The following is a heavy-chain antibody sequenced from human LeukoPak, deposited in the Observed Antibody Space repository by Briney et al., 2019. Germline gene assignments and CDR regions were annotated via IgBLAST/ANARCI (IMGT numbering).Heavy chain of an antibody. CDR2: ISSSSSYT. V-gene: IGHV3-11*06. CDR1: GFTFSDYY. D-gene: IGHD1-26*01. Sequence: KPGGSLRLSCAASGFTFSDYYMSWIRQTPGKGLEWVSYISSSSSYTNYADSVKGRFTISRDNAKNSLYLQMNSLRAEDTAVYYCARVLGGATDSYYFDYWGQGTLVTVSS. CDR3: ARVLGGATDSYYFDY. J-gene: IGHJ4*02.